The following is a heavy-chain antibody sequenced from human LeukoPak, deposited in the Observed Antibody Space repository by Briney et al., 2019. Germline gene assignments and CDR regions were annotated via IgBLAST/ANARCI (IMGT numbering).Heavy chain of an antibody. V-gene: IGHV4-39*01. Sequence: SETLSLTCTVSGGSISSSSYYWGWIRQPPGKGLEWIGSIYYSGSTYYNPSLKSRVTISVDTSKNQFSLKLSSVTAADTAVYYCAKTSTYYDFWSGYYGGYYYYGMDVWGQGTMVTVSS. J-gene: IGHJ6*02. CDR1: GGSISSSSYY. CDR3: AKTSTYYDFWSGYYGGYYYYGMDV. CDR2: IYYSGST. D-gene: IGHD3-3*01.